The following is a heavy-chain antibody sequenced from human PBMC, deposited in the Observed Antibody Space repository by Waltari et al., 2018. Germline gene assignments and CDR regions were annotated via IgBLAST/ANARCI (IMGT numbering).Heavy chain of an antibody. CDR1: GGSISSHY. J-gene: IGHJ4*02. Sequence: QVQLQESGPGLVKPSETLSLTCTVSGGSISSHYWSWIRQPPGKGLEWIGYIYYSGSTNYNPSLKSRVTISVDTSKNQFSLKLSSVTAADTAVYYCARGGDYGGNPFDYWGQGTLVTVSS. D-gene: IGHD4-17*01. CDR3: ARGGDYGGNPFDY. CDR2: IYYSGST. V-gene: IGHV4-59*11.